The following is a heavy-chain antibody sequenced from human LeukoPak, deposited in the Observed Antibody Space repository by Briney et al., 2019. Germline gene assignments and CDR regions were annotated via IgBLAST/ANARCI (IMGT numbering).Heavy chain of an antibody. CDR3: AKGRQTHSGWSYYYYYGMDV. CDR2: ISGSGGST. D-gene: IGHD6-19*01. V-gene: IGHV3-23*01. J-gene: IGHJ6*02. Sequence: GGSLRLSCAASGFTFSSYAMSWVRQAPGKGLEWVSAISGSGGSTYYADSVKGRFTISRDNSKNTLYLQMNSLRAEDTAVYYCAKGRQTHSGWSYYYYYGMDVWGQGTTVTVSS. CDR1: GFTFSSYA.